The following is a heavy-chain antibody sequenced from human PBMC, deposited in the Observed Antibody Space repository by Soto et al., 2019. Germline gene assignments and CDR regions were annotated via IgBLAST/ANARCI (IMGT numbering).Heavy chain of an antibody. CDR1: GFTFADAW. V-gene: IGHV3-15*01. CDR3: TAGLSNGYYNFDY. D-gene: IGHD3-22*01. Sequence: EMQLVESGGGLVKPGGSLRLSCAASGFTFADAWMSWVRQAPVRGLEWVGRIKREADGGTTDYAAPVKGRTTISRDDSKNTLYLQMNSLKTEDTAVYYCTAGLSNGYYNFDYWGQGTPVTVS. CDR2: IKREADGGTT. J-gene: IGHJ4*02.